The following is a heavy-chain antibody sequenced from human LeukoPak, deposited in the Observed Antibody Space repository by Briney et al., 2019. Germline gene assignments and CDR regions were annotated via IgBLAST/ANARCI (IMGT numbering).Heavy chain of an antibody. Sequence: PSETLSLTCAVYGGSFSGYYWSWIRQPPGKGLELIGEINHSGSTNYNPSLKSRVTISVDTSKNQSSLTLSSVTAADTAVYYCARDKRVAVAGTYIYYYYMDVWGNGTTVTISS. J-gene: IGHJ6*03. CDR1: GGSFSGYY. CDR2: INHSGST. V-gene: IGHV4-34*01. CDR3: ARDKRVAVAGTYIYYYYMDV. D-gene: IGHD6-19*01.